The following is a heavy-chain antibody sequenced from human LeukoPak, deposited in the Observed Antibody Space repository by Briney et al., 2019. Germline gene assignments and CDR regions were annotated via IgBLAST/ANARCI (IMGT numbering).Heavy chain of an antibody. V-gene: IGHV4-59*01. CDR1: GGSISSYY. CDR2: IYYSGST. CDR3: ARVDAVAGTYLFDY. Sequence: SETLSLTCTVSGGSISSYYWSWIRQPPGKGLEWIGYIYYSGSTNYNPSLKSRVTISVDTSKSQFSLKLSSVTAADTAVYYCARVDAVAGTYLFDYWGQGTLVTVSS. J-gene: IGHJ4*02. D-gene: IGHD6-19*01.